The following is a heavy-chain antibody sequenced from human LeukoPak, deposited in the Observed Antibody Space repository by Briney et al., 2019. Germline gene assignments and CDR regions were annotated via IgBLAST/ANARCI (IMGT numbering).Heavy chain of an antibody. V-gene: IGHV1-2*06. D-gene: IGHD6-19*01. Sequence: ASVKVSCKASGYTFTGYYMHWVRQAPGQWLEWMGRIKPNSGGTNYAQKFQGRVTMTRDTSISTAYMELSRLRSDDMAVYYCASRNSGWYYWGQGTLVTVSS. CDR2: IKPNSGGT. CDR1: GYTFTGYY. J-gene: IGHJ4*02. CDR3: ASRNSGWYY.